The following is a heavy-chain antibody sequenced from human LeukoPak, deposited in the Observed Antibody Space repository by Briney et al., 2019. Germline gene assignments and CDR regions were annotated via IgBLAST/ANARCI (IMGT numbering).Heavy chain of an antibody. D-gene: IGHD3-10*01. J-gene: IGHJ4*02. CDR1: GFSVRSDY. CDR3: ARLEYYYVSGNYYKLFDY. Sequence: AGGSLRLSCAASGFSVRSDYMSWVRQAPGKGLEWVSDISSSGSTIYFADSVKGRFTISRDNAKNSLYLQMNSLRDEDTAVYYCARLEYYYVSGNYYKLFDYWGQGTLVTVCS. CDR2: ISSSGSTI. V-gene: IGHV3-48*02.